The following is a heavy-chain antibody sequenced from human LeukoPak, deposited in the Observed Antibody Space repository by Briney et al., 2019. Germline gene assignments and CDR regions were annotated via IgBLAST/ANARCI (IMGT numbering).Heavy chain of an antibody. CDR3: ARRTAAAGLHPSPLYGMDV. CDR2: IYPGDSDT. Sequence: GESLKISCKGSGYSFTNYWIGWVRQMPGKGREWMGIIYPGDSDTRYSPSFQGQVTISADKSISTAYLQWSSLKASDTAMYYCARRTAAAGLHPSPLYGMDVWGQGTTVTVSS. CDR1: GYSFTNYW. V-gene: IGHV5-51*01. D-gene: IGHD6-13*01. J-gene: IGHJ6*02.